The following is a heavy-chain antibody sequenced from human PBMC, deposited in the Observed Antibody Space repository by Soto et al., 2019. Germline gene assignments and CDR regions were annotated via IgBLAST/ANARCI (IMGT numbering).Heavy chain of an antibody. V-gene: IGHV4-59*08. D-gene: IGHD3-9*01. J-gene: IGHJ4*02. CDR3: AGTTEYDILTGYHYNYFDY. CDR1: GGSISSYY. Sequence: SETLSLTCTVSGGSISSYYWSWIRQPPGKGLEWIGYIYYSGSTNYNPSLKSRVTISVDTSKNQFSLKLSSVTAADTAVYYCAGTTEYDILTGYHYNYFDYWGQGTLVTVSS. CDR2: IYYSGST.